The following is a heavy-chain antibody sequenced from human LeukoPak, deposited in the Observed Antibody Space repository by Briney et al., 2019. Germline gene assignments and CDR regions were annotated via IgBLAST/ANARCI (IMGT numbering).Heavy chain of an antibody. Sequence: GRSLRLSCAASGFTFSSYAMHWVRQAPGKGLEWVALISYDGSNKYFADSVKGRFTISRDNSKSTLYLQMNSLRSEDTALYYCAKDAGGAVAGTFGDHWGQGTLVTVSS. CDR3: AKDAGGAVAGTFGDH. CDR1: GFTFSSYA. V-gene: IGHV3-30*04. CDR2: ISYDGSNK. J-gene: IGHJ4*02. D-gene: IGHD6-19*01.